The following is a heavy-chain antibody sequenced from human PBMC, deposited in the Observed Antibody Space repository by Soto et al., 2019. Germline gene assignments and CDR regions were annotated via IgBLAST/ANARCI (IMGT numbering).Heavy chain of an antibody. CDR1: GFSFSSYS. CDR2: ISSSSSTI. J-gene: IGHJ4*02. Sequence: EVQLVESGGGLVQPGGSLRLSCAASGFSFSSYSMNWVRQAPGKGLECVSYISSSSSTIYYADSVKGRFTISRDNAKNSLDLQMNSLRAEDTAVYYCARSSGSGAATIISYWGQGTLVTVSS. D-gene: IGHD5-12*01. CDR3: ARSSGSGAATIISY. V-gene: IGHV3-48*01.